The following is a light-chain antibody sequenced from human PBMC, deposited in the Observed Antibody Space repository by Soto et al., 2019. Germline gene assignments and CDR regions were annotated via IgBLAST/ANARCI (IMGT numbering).Light chain of an antibody. J-gene: IGKJ1*01. V-gene: IGKV3-15*01. Sequence: DIVMTQSPATLSESPGERATLSCRASQSVSSNLAWYHQKPGQAPRLLIYGASPRASGIPARFSGSGSWTEFTLTISILQSEDFVVFYFRHYQNRPRTFGQGTKVAIK. CDR3: RHYQNRPRT. CDR1: QSVSSN. CDR2: GAS.